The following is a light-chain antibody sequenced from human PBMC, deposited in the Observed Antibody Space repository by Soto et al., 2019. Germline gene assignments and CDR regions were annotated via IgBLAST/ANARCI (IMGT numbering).Light chain of an antibody. Sequence: EIVLTQSPGTLSLSPGETLSLSCRSSQSVRRYLAWYQHKPGQAPRLLIYDASNRATGIPDRFSGSGSGTDFTLTITILEPEDFAVYYCQQYDSSPRTFGQGTKVEIK. CDR3: QQYDSSPRT. CDR1: QSVRRY. CDR2: DAS. V-gene: IGKV3-20*01. J-gene: IGKJ1*01.